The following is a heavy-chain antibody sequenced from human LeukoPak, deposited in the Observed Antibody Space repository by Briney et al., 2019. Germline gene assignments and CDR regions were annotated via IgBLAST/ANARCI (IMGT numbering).Heavy chain of an antibody. D-gene: IGHD6-19*01. CDR3: AKDSPLFGYTSGWSSNSFDH. CDR1: GFTFRSHA. J-gene: IGHJ4*02. V-gene: IGHV3-23*01. Sequence: PGGSLRLSCAASGFTFRSHAMSWVRQAPGKGLEWVSTVTGGGGTTYYVDSVKGRFTISRDNSKNTAYLQLNSLRADDTAVYYCAKDSPLFGYTSGWSSNSFDHWGQGTLVTVSS. CDR2: VTGGGGTT.